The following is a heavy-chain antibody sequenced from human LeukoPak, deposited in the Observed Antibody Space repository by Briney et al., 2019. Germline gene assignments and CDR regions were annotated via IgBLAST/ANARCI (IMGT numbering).Heavy chain of an antibody. D-gene: IGHD3-22*01. V-gene: IGHV3-30-3*01. J-gene: IGHJ4*02. Sequence: PGGSLRLSCAASGFTFSSYAMHWVRQAPGKGLEWVAVISYDGSNKYHADSVKGRFTISRDNSKNTLYLQMNSLRAEDTAVYYCARVSHYYDSSGYPGWVDYWGQGTLVTVSS. CDR3: ARVSHYYDSSGYPGWVDY. CDR2: ISYDGSNK. CDR1: GFTFSSYA.